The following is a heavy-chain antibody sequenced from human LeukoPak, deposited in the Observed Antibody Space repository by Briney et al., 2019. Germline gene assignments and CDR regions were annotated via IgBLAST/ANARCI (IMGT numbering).Heavy chain of an antibody. D-gene: IGHD3-3*02. Sequence: SVKVSCKASGYNFINYVISGVRQAPGQGLDWMGWISTYNGNSIYAQKFQGRVTMTTDTSTSTGYMDLSRLTSDDTAVYYCARVARTAVGIRYYFDEWGQGTLVSVSS. CDR3: ARVARTAVGIRYYFDE. V-gene: IGHV1-18*01. CDR2: ISTYNGNS. J-gene: IGHJ4*02. CDR1: GYNFINYV.